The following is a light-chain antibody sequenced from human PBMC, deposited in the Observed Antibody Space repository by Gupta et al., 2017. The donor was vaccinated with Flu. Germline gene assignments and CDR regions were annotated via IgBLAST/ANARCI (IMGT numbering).Light chain of an antibody. CDR1: QSVSSS. J-gene: IGKJ1*01. CDR2: GAS. CDR3: QQYNNWPRT. Sequence: EIVMTQSPANLSVSPGERATLSCRASQSVSSSLAWYQQKPGQAPRLLMYGASTRATGIPARISGSGSGIEFTLTISSLQSEYFAVYYCQQYNNWPRTFGQGTKVEI. V-gene: IGKV3-15*01.